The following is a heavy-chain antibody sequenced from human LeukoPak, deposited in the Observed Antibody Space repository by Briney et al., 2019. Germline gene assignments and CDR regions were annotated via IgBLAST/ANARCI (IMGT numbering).Heavy chain of an antibody. CDR2: IKRDGSEK. CDR1: GFTFSNAW. Sequence: GGSLRLSCAASGFTFSNAWMSWVRQAPGKGLEWVANIKRDGSEKYYEDSVKGRFTISRDNAQNSLYLQMNSLRDEDTAVYYCARDKEAAVDFWSGYYPLWGQGTLVTVSS. D-gene: IGHD3-3*01. CDR3: ARDKEAAVDFWSGYYPL. V-gene: IGHV3-7*01. J-gene: IGHJ4*02.